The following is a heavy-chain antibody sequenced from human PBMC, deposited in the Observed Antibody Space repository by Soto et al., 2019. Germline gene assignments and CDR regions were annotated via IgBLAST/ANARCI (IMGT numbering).Heavy chain of an antibody. CDR3: ARFIPGPGSDY. V-gene: IGHV4-31*03. D-gene: IGHD1-20*01. CDR2: IYYSGST. J-gene: IGHJ4*01. Sequence: QVQLQESGPGLVKPSQTLSLTCTVSGGSISSGGYYWSWIRQHPGKGLEWIGYIYYSGSTYYNPSLKRRVIIQVDTSKNQSSLKLSSVTAADTAVYYCARFIPGPGSDYWGHGPLVTVSS. CDR1: GGSISSGGYY.